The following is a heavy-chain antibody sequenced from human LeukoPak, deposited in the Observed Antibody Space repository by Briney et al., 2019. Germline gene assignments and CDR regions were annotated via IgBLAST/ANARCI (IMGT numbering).Heavy chain of an antibody. CDR2: ISGSGGGT. V-gene: IGHV3-23*01. CDR1: GFTFSSSYS. D-gene: IGHD2-15*01. Sequence: GGSLRLSCVASGFTFSSSYSLNWVRQAPGKGLEWVSAISGSGGGTYYADSVKGRFTISRDNSKNTLYLQMNSLRAEDTAVYYCAKDRQLVAATMYYFDSWGQGTLVTVSS. J-gene: IGHJ4*02. CDR3: AKDRQLVAATMYYFDS.